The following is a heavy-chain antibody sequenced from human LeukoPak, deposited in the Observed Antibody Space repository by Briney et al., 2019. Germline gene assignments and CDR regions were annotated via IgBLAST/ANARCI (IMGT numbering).Heavy chain of an antibody. CDR2: ISSDGSSS. V-gene: IGHV3-74*01. D-gene: IGHD1-14*01. J-gene: IGHJ6*03. CDR3: VRNRQYYYMDV. CDR1: GFTFSSYW. Sequence: GGSLRLSCAASGFTFSSYWMDWVRQVPGKGLVWVSRISSDGSSSSNADSVRGRFTISRDNAKNTLYLQTNSLRAEDTAVYYCVRNRQYYYMDVWGKGITVTVSS.